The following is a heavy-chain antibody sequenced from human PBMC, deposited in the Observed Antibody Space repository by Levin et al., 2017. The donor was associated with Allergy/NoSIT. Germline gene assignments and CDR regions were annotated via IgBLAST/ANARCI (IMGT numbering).Heavy chain of an antibody. V-gene: IGHV3-15*01. CDR3: TTGSRMLRFLEWEYGYYYGMDV. D-gene: IGHD3-3*01. J-gene: IGHJ6*02. CDR1: GFTFSNAW. CDR2: IKSKTDGGTT. Sequence: GESLKISCAASGFTFSNAWMSWVRQAPGKGLEWVGRIKSKTDGGTTDYAAPVKGRFTISRDDSKNTLYLQMNSLKTEDTAVYYCTTGSRMLRFLEWEYGYYYGMDVWGQGTTVTVSS.